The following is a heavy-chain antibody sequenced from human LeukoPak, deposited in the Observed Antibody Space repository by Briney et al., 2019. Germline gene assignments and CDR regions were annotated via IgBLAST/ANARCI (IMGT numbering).Heavy chain of an antibody. CDR2: FDPEDGVT. CDR1: GYTLTELS. V-gene: IGHV1-24*01. D-gene: IGHD3-22*01. J-gene: IGHJ4*02. Sequence: ASVKVSCKVSGYTLTELSMHWVRQAPGKGLEWMGGFDPEDGVTIYAQKFQGRVTMTEDTSTDTAYMELSSLRSEDTAVYYCATAGLYYDSSGYYFLWGQGTLVTVSS. CDR3: ATAGLYYDSSGYYFL.